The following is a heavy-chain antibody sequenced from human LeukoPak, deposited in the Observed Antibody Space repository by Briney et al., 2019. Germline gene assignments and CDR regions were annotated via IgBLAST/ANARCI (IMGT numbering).Heavy chain of an antibody. J-gene: IGHJ4*02. D-gene: IGHD6-13*01. CDR2: IYYSGST. CDR1: GGSISSSSYC. Sequence: SETLSLTCTVSGGSISSSSYCWGWIRQPPGKGLEWIGSIYYSGSTYYNPSLKSRVTISVDTSKNQFSLKLSSVTAADTAVYYCAAGIAAAGSFDYWGQGTLVTVSS. V-gene: IGHV4-39*01. CDR3: AAGIAAAGSFDY.